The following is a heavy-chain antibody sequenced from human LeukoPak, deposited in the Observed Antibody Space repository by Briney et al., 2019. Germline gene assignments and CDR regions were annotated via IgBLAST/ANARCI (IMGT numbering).Heavy chain of an antibody. D-gene: IGHD2-21*01. CDR1: GGSISSYY. J-gene: IGHJ4*02. CDR2: IYYSGST. V-gene: IGHV4-59*01. Sequence: SETLSLTCTVSGGSISSYYWSWIRQPPGKGLEWIGYIYYSGSTNYNPSLKSRVTISVDTSKNQFSLKLSSVTAADTAVYYCARLFDGDYLDYWGQGTLVTVSS. CDR3: ARLFDGDYLDY.